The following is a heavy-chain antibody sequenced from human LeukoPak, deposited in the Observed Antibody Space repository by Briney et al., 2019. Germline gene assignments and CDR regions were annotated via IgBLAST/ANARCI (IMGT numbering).Heavy chain of an antibody. CDR2: ISYDGSNK. D-gene: IGHD6-6*01. Sequence: GGSLRLSCAASGFTFSSYAMHWVRQAPGKGLEWVAVISYDGSNKYYADSVKGRFTISRDNSKNTLYLQMNSLRAEDTAVYYCARFGSSSKGFDYWGQGTLVTVSS. V-gene: IGHV3-30-3*01. CDR1: GFTFSSYA. J-gene: IGHJ4*02. CDR3: ARFGSSSKGFDY.